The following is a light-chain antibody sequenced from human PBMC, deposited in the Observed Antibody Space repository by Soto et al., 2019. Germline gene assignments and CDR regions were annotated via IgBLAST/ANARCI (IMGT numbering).Light chain of an antibody. Sequence: QSALTQTASVSGSPGQSITMSCTGTSSDVGGYNFVSWYQQLPGKAPKLMIYDVSDRPSGVSNRFSGSKSGNTASLTISGLQAEDEADYYCSSYTSSSTVVFGGGTKLTVL. CDR3: SSYTSSSTVV. J-gene: IGLJ2*01. CDR2: DVS. CDR1: SSDVGGYNF. V-gene: IGLV2-14*01.